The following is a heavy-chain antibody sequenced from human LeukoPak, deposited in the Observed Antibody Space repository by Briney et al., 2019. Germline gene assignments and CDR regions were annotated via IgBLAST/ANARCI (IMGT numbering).Heavy chain of an antibody. CDR3: ARTERRGSRNNWFDR. V-gene: IGHV1-18*01. D-gene: IGHD2-2*01. CDR1: GYNFRNYG. CDR2: ISGANGNT. Sequence: ASVKVSCKTSGYNFRNYGINWVRQAPGQGLEWMGWISGANGNTDYAQNVQGRVTMITDPSTSTAFMGLRSLRSDDTAVYYCARTERRGSRNNWFDRWGQGTLVTVSS. J-gene: IGHJ5*02.